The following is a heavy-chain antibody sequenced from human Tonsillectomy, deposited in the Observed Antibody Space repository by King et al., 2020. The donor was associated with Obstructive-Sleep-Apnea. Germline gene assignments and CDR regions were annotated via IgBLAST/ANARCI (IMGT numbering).Heavy chain of an antibody. J-gene: IGHJ6*02. D-gene: IGHD2-15*01. Sequence: VQLVESGAEVKKPGSSVTVSCKASGGTFSSYAISWVRQAPGQGLEWMGGIIPIFGTANYAQKFQGRVTITADESTSTAYMELSSLRSEDTAVYYCARVRGYCSGGSCYYYYGMDVWGQGTTVTVSS. V-gene: IGHV1-69*01. CDR2: IIPIFGTA. CDR3: ARVRGYCSGGSCYYYYGMDV. CDR1: GGTFSSYA.